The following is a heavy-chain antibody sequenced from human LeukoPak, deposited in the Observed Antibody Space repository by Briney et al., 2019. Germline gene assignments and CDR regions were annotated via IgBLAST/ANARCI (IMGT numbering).Heavy chain of an antibody. CDR2: ISSSGVYI. CDR1: GFTFSSYR. CDR3: ARTLLWFGELLDRDY. J-gene: IGHJ4*02. V-gene: IGHV3-21*01. D-gene: IGHD3-10*01. Sequence: PGGSLRLSCAASGFTFSSYRMNWVRQAPGKGLEWVSSISSSGVYIYYADSLEGRFTISRDNAKDSLYLQMNSLRAEDTAVYYCARTLLWFGELLDRDYWGQGTLVTVSS.